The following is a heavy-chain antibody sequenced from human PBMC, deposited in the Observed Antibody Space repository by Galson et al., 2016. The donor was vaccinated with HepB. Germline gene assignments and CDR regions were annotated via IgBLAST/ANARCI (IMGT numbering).Heavy chain of an antibody. V-gene: IGHV3-66*01. CDR1: GFPVSHNF. Sequence: SLRLSCAASGFPVSHNFMSWVRQAPGKGLEWVPFIDNGGNTIYADSVKGRFTISRDSSKSTVFLQMNSLIAVDTAVYYCLRSGYWGQGTLVTVSS. D-gene: IGHD2-8*02. CDR2: IDNGGNT. J-gene: IGHJ4*02. CDR3: LRSGY.